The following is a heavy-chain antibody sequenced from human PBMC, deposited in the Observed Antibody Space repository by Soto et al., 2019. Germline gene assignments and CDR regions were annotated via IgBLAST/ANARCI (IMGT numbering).Heavy chain of an antibody. D-gene: IGHD3-10*01. CDR2: ISGSGGST. V-gene: IGHV3-23*01. CDR1: GFTFSSYA. J-gene: IGHJ6*03. Sequence: GGSLRLSCAASGFTFSSYAMSWVRQAPGKGLEWVSAISGSGGSTYYADSVKGRFTISRDNSKNTLYLQMNSLRAEDTAVYYCATTGGLWFEYYMDVWGKGTTVTVSS. CDR3: ATTGGLWFEYYMDV.